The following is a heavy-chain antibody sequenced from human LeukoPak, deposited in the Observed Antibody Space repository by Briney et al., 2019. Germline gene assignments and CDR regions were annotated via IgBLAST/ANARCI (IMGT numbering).Heavy chain of an antibody. J-gene: IGHJ4*02. CDR2: IQSDGSST. D-gene: IGHD2-2*01. V-gene: IGHV3-74*01. CDR3: ARIYHGTQLLTFDY. CDR1: EFTFSIYW. Sequence: PGGSLRLSCAASEFTFSIYWMHWVRQAPGKGLVWVSRIQSDGSSTSYADSVKGRFTISRDNAKNTLYLQMNILRAEDTAVYYCARIYHGTQLLTFDYWGQGTLVTVSS.